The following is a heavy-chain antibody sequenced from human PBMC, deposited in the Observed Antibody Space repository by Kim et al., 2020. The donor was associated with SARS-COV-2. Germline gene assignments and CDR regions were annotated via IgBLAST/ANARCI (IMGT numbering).Heavy chain of an antibody. D-gene: IGHD1-20*01. J-gene: IGHJ6*02. CDR3: ARDLFNSPYGMDV. Sequence: YNPSLKSRVTISVDTSKNQFSLKLSSVTAADTAVYYCARDLFNSPYGMDVWGQGTTVTVSS. V-gene: IGHV4-31*02.